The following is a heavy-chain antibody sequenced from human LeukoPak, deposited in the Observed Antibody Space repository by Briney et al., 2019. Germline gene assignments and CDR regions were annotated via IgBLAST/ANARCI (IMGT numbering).Heavy chain of an antibody. CDR2: IKQDGSEK. J-gene: IGHJ1*01. V-gene: IGHV3-7*01. CDR3: ARDLYSSSWYREYFQH. CDR1: GFTFSSYW. Sequence: GGSLRLSCAASGFTFSSYWMSWVRQAPGKGLEWVANIKQDGSEKYYVDSVKGRFTISRDNAKNSLYLQINSLRAEDTAVYYCARDLYSSSWYREYFQHWGQGTLVTVSS. D-gene: IGHD6-13*01.